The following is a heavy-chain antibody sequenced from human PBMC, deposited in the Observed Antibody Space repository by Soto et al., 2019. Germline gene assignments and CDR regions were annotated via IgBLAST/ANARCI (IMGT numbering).Heavy chain of an antibody. D-gene: IGHD5-12*01. V-gene: IGHV1-69*01. J-gene: IGHJ5*02. Sequence: QVQLVQSGAEVKKPGSSVKVSCKASGGTFSSYAISWVRQAPGQGLEWMGGIIPIFGTANYAQKFQGRVTITADESTSTAYMGLSSLRSEDTAVYYCARGAGKSLPWMATEPVNWFDPWGQGTLVTVSS. CDR3: ARGAGKSLPWMATEPVNWFDP. CDR1: GGTFSSYA. CDR2: IIPIFGTA.